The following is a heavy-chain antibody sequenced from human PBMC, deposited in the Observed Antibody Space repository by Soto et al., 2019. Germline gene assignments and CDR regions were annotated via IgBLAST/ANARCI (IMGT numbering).Heavy chain of an antibody. CDR3: VKDERINWYSGHFRH. D-gene: IGHD1-26*01. Sequence: EVQLVESGGGLVQPGRSLRLSCAASGFTFDDYAMHWVRQVPGKGLEWVSGINWNSGSIGYADSVKGRFAISRDNAKNSLQLQKNRLRAGDKAFFLCVKDERINWYSGHFRHWGQGTLVTVSS. CDR1: GFTFDDYA. J-gene: IGHJ1*01. V-gene: IGHV3-9*01. CDR2: INWNSGSI.